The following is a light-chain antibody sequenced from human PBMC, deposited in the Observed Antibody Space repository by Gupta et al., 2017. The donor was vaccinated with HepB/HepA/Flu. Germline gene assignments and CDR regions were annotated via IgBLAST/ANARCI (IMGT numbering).Light chain of an antibody. Sequence: EIVLTQSPATLSLSPGERATLSCRASQSVSRFLAWHQQKPGQAPSLLIHDASNRATGLPARFRGSASGTDFTLTISSQAPEDFAVYYCQQRNSWPLTFGGGTKVEIK. CDR2: DAS. V-gene: IGKV3-11*01. J-gene: IGKJ4*01. CDR3: QQRNSWPLT. CDR1: QSVSRF.